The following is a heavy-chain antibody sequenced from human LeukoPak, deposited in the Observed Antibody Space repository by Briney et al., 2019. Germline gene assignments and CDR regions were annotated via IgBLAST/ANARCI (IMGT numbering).Heavy chain of an antibody. V-gene: IGHV3-21*05. CDR3: ASFRTYCSSTSCSS. D-gene: IGHD2-2*01. CDR2: ISSSSSYI. CDR1: GFTFSSYS. J-gene: IGHJ5*02. Sequence: GGSLRLSCAASGFTFSSYSMNWVRQAPGKGLEWVSYISSSSSYIYYADSVKGRFTISRDNAKNSLYLQMNSLRAEDTAVYYCASFRTYCSSTSCSSWGQGTLVTVSS.